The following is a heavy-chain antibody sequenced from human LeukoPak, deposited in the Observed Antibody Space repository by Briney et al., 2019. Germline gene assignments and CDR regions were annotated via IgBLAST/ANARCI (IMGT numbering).Heavy chain of an antibody. V-gene: IGHV3-23*01. CDR3: AKVVSYGGDYAYYGMDV. J-gene: IGHJ6*02. CDR2: ISGSGGST. D-gene: IGHD4-23*01. Sequence: PGGVLRLSCAASGFTFSSYAMSWVRQAPGKGLEWVSAISGSGGSTYYADSVKGRFTISRDNSKNTLYLQMNSLRAEDTAVYYCAKVVSYGGDYAYYGMDVWGQGTTVTVSS. CDR1: GFTFSSYA.